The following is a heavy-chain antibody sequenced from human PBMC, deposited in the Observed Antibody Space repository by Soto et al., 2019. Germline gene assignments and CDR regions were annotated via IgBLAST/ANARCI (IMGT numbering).Heavy chain of an antibody. J-gene: IGHJ3*02. Sequence: DTLSLTCTVSGGSINNYYWSWIRQPPGKGLEWIGYIYYSGSTNYNPSLKSRVTISLDTSKNQFSLKLTSVAAADTAVYYCARDIEMATIGAFDIWGQGTMVTVSS. V-gene: IGHV4-59*01. CDR3: ARDIEMATIGAFDI. CDR1: GGSINNYY. CDR2: IYYSGST. D-gene: IGHD5-12*01.